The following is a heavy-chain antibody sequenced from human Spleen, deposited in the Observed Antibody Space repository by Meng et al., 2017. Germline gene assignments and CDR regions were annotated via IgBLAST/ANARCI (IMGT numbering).Heavy chain of an antibody. CDR1: GFTFSDYY. CDR3: AKPPGSGSYLFSFDY. V-gene: IGHV3-69-1*01. Sequence: GESLKISCAASGFTFSDYYMNLVRQAPGKGLEWVSSISSSSTIYYADSVKGRFTISRDNSKNTLYLQMNSLRAEDTAVYYCAKPPGSGSYLFSFDYWGQGTRVTVSS. D-gene: IGHD3-10*01. CDR2: ISSSSTI. J-gene: IGHJ4*02.